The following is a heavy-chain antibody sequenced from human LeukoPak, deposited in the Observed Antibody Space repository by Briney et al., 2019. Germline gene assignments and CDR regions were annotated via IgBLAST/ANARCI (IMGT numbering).Heavy chain of an antibody. Sequence: SLRLSCTSSGFTFEDYALTWLRQAPGKGLEWLGFIRTKFYGGAADYAASVKDRFTISRDDYKNIAYLQMDGLKSEDTALYYCARVGRDRGFDIWGQGTAVTVSS. V-gene: IGHV3-49*03. CDR2: IRTKFYGGAA. CDR1: GFTFEDYA. J-gene: IGHJ3*02. D-gene: IGHD3-10*01. CDR3: ARVGRDRGFDI.